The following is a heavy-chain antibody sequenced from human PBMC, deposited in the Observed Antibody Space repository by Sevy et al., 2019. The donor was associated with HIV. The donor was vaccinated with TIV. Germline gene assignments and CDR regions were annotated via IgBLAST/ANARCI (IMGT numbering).Heavy chain of an antibody. CDR3: ARGIAAPRGMDV. CDR1: GDSISSYY. Sequence: SETLSLTCTVSGDSISSYYWSWIRQPPGKGLEWIGYFYYSGSTNYNPSLKSRVTISVDTTKNHVSLKVRSVTAADTAVYYCARGIAAPRGMDVWGQGTTVTVSS. J-gene: IGHJ6*02. CDR2: FYYSGST. D-gene: IGHD6-13*01. V-gene: IGHV4-59*01.